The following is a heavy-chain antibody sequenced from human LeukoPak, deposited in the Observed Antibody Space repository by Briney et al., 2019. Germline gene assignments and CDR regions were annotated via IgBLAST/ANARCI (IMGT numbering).Heavy chain of an antibody. J-gene: IGHJ5*02. Sequence: GGSLRLSCAAPGFTFSSYSMNWVRQAPGKGLEWVSSISSSSSYIYYADSVKGRFTISRDNAKNSPYLQMNSLRAEDTAVYYCARDTVGATNAWGQGTLVTVSS. CDR3: ARDTVGATNA. V-gene: IGHV3-21*01. D-gene: IGHD1-26*01. CDR1: GFTFSSYS. CDR2: ISSSSSYI.